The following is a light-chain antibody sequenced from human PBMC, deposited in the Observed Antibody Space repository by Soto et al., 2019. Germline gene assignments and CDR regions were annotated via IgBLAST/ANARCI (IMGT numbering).Light chain of an antibody. CDR3: SSKTSSRTPFV. CDR1: SSDVGGYNY. J-gene: IGLJ1*01. V-gene: IGLV2-14*01. Sequence: QSFLTQPASVSGSPGQSITISCTGTSSDVGGYNYVSWYQQHPGNAPRLMIYEVNNRPSGVPNRFSGSKSGNTASLTISGLQAEDEADYYCSSKTSSRTPFVFGTGTKVTVL. CDR2: EVN.